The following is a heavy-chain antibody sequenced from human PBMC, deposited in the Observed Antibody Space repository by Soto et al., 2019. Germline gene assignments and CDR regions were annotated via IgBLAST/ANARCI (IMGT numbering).Heavy chain of an antibody. CDR3: ARVLGYCSSTSCYSWFDP. CDR1: GFTFSSYS. D-gene: IGHD2-2*02. Sequence: LRLSCAASGFTFSSYSMNWVRQAPGKGLEWVSSISSSSSYIYYADSVKGRFTISRDNAKNSLYLQMNSLRAEDTAVYYCARVLGYCSSTSCYSWFDPWGQGTLVTVSS. V-gene: IGHV3-21*01. CDR2: ISSSSSYI. J-gene: IGHJ5*02.